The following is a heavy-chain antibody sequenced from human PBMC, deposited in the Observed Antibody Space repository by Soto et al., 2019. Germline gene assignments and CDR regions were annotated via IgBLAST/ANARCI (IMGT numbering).Heavy chain of an antibody. J-gene: IGHJ6*03. Sequence: PGGSLRLSCAASGFNFSSYSMSWVRQAPGKGLEWVSAISGSGGSTYYADSVKGRFTISRDNSKNTLYLQMNSLRAEDTAVYYCAKNDIVVVPAACPMDVWGKGTTVTVSS. CDR3: AKNDIVVVPAACPMDV. V-gene: IGHV3-23*01. D-gene: IGHD2-2*01. CDR1: GFNFSSYS. CDR2: ISGSGGST.